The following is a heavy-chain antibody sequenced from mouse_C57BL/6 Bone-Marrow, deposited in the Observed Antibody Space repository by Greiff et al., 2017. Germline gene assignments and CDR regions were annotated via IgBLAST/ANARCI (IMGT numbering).Heavy chain of an antibody. J-gene: IGHJ2*01. V-gene: IGHV1-26*01. D-gene: IGHD1-1*01. Sequence: EVQLQQSGPELVKPGASVKISCKASGYTFTDYYMNWVKQSHGKSLEWIGDINPNNGGTSYNQKFKGKATLTVDKSSSTAYMELRSLTSEDSAVYYCASTVVAGGYFDYWGQGTTLTVSS. CDR2: INPNNGGT. CDR3: ASTVVAGGYFDY. CDR1: GYTFTDYY.